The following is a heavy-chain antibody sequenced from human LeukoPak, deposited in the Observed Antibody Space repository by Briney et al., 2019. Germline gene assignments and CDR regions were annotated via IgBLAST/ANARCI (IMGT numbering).Heavy chain of an antibody. D-gene: IGHD6-19*01. Sequence: PGGPLRLSGAVSGFTSSSYWMSWLRQAPGKGLEWVANIEQGGSEKYYGDSVKGRFTIYRDNAKNSLYMQMNSLRAEDTAVYYCARDAPIAVAGTALWYYYGMDVWGKGPTVTVSS. V-gene: IGHV3-7*01. CDR2: IEQGGSEK. CDR1: GFTSSSYW. J-gene: IGHJ6*04. CDR3: ARDAPIAVAGTALWYYYGMDV.